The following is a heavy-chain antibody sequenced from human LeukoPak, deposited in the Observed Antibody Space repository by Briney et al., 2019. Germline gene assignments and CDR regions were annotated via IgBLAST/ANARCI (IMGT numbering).Heavy chain of an antibody. CDR2: ISSRSSSI. CDR3: ARGDYGDRDLDY. J-gene: IGHJ4*02. V-gene: IGHV3-48*02. Sequence: GGSLRLSCAASGFTFSSYSMNWVRQAPGKGLEWVSYISSRSSSIYYADSVKGRFTLSRDNAKNSLYLQMNSLRDEDTAVYYCARGDYGDRDLDYWGQGTLVTVSS. CDR1: GFTFSSYS. D-gene: IGHD4-17*01.